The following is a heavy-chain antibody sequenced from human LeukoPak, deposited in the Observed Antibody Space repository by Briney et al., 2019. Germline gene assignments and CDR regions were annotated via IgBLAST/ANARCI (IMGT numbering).Heavy chain of an antibody. CDR1: GGSLSSHF. Sequence: SETLSLTCTVSGGSLSSHFWSWIRQPPGKGLEWIGDVYYSGSTNYNPPLKSRVTISVDTPKNQFSLNLSTVTAADTAVYYCAKGPPRYESSGYYSFAFDFWGQGTLVTVSS. J-gene: IGHJ4*02. CDR2: VYYSGST. V-gene: IGHV4-59*11. D-gene: IGHD3-22*01. CDR3: AKGPPRYESSGYYSFAFDF.